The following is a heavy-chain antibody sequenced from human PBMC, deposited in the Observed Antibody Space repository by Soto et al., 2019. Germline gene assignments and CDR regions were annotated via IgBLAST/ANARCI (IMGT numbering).Heavy chain of an antibody. CDR2: NYHSGTT. D-gene: IGHD3-3*01. CDR3: VRGRQEYYDFWSGYFLDY. J-gene: IGHJ4*02. Sequence: SETLSLTCAVSGVTISTYYWSWIRQPPGKGLEWIGYNYHSGTTNYNPSLKSRVTISVDTSKNQFSLKLSSVTAADTAVYYCVRGRQEYYDFWSGYFLDYWGQGTLVTVSS. V-gene: IGHV4-59*12. CDR1: GVTISTYY.